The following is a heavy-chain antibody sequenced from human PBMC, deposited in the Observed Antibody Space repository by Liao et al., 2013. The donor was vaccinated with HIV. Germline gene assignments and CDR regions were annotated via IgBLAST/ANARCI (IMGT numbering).Heavy chain of an antibody. D-gene: IGHD3-3*01. V-gene: IGHV4-34*01. CDR3: ARGPANDFWSGYYTFDY. CDR2: INHSGST. CDR1: GGSFSGYY. Sequence: QVQLQQWGAGLLKPSETLSLTCAVYGGSFSGYYWSWIRQPPGKGLEWIGEINHSGSTNYNPSLKSRVTISVDTSKNQFSLKLSSVTAADTAVYYCARGPANDFWSGYYTFDYWGQGNPGHRLL. J-gene: IGHJ4*02.